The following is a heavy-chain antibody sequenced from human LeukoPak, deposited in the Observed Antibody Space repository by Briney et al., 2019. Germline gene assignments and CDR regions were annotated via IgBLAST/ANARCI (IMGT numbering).Heavy chain of an antibody. V-gene: IGHV3-30*18. CDR1: GFTFSSYG. CDR3: AKDRAVARYFDL. D-gene: IGHD6-19*01. J-gene: IGHJ2*01. Sequence: GGSLRLSCAASGFTFSSYGMHWVRQAPGKGLERVAVISYDGSNKYYADSVKGRFTISRDNSKNTLYLQMNSLRAEDTAVYYCAKDRAVARYFDLWGRGTLVTVSS. CDR2: ISYDGSNK.